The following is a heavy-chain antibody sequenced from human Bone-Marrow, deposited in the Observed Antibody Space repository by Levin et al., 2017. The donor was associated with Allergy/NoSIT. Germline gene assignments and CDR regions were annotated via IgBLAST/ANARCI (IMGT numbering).Heavy chain of an antibody. Sequence: SETLSLTCAVSGDSISNSHWWTWVRQPPGKGLEWIGEIYHSGSTNYNPSLQSRVTISLDKSKNQFSLSLSSVTAADTAVYYCARDVLLYYDTSGPLWGTFDYWGQGTLVTVSS. CDR2: IYHSGST. J-gene: IGHJ4*02. CDR1: GDSISNSHW. D-gene: IGHD3-22*01. CDR3: ARDVLLYYDTSGPLWGTFDY. V-gene: IGHV4-4*02.